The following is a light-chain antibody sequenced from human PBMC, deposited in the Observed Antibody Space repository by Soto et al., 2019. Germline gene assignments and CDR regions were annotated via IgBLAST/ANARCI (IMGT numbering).Light chain of an antibody. V-gene: IGKV3-20*01. CDR3: QQYGSSPRT. Sequence: EIVLTQSPGTLSLSPGERATLSCRAIQSVSSSYLAWYQQKPGQAPRPLIYGASSRATGIPDRFSGSGSGTDFTLTISRLEPEDFAVYYCQQYGSSPRTFGQGTKVEIK. CDR1: QSVSSSY. J-gene: IGKJ1*01. CDR2: GAS.